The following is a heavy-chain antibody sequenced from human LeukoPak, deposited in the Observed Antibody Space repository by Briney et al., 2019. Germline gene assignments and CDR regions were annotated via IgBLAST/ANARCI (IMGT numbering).Heavy chain of an antibody. CDR2: ISGSGGST. J-gene: IGHJ3*02. CDR3: AKGAGVAGSPRDAFDI. CDR1: GFTFSSYA. V-gene: IGHV3-23*01. Sequence: GGSLRLSCAASGFTFSSYAMSWVRQAPGKRLEWVSAISGSGGSTYYADSVKGRFTISRDNSKNTLYLQMNSLRAEDTAVYYCAKGAGVAGSPRDAFDIWGQGTMVTVSS. D-gene: IGHD6-19*01.